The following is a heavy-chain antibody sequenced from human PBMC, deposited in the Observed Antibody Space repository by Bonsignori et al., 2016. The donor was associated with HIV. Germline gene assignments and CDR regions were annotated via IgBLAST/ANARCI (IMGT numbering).Heavy chain of an antibody. CDR1: GVSISSSDYY. CDR3: ARGWYIDY. Sequence: QLQLQESGPGLVKPSETLSLTCTVSGVSISSSDYYWGWIRQSPGKGLEWIGSIHYRGSTYYNSSLKSRVTISVDTSKNQFSLKLSSVTAADTAMYYCARGWYIDYWGQGTLVAVSS. D-gene: IGHD2-8*02. CDR2: IHYRGST. J-gene: IGHJ4*02. V-gene: IGHV4-39*07.